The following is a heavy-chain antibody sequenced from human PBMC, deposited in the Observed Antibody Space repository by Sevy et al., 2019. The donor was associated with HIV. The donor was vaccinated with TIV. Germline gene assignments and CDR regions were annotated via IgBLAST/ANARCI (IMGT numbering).Heavy chain of an antibody. V-gene: IGHV1-8*01. Sequence: ASVKVSCKASGYTFSSYNINWVRQATGQGLEWMGWMNPNSGNTVYAQKFQGRVTMTRNTSISTAYMELSSLRSEDTAVYYCARGPQWGGDYYYGMDVWGQGTTVTVSS. CDR2: MNPNSGNT. D-gene: IGHD3-10*01. J-gene: IGHJ6*02. CDR3: ARGPQWGGDYYYGMDV. CDR1: GYTFSSYN.